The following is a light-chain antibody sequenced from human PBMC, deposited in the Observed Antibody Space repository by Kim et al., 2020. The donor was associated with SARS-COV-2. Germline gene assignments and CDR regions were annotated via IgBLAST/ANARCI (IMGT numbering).Light chain of an antibody. V-gene: IGKV1-9*01. CDR1: QGISSY. J-gene: IGKJ4*01. CDR2: TAS. Sequence: DIQLTQSPSFLSASVGDRVTITCRASQGISSYLAWYQQKPGKAPKLLIYTASTLQSGVPSRFSGSGSGTEFTLTISSLQPEDFATYYCQQLNSYSFTFGGGTKVDIK. CDR3: QQLNSYSFT.